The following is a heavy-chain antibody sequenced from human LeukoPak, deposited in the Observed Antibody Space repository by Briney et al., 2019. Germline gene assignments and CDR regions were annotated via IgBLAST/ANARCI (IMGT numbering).Heavy chain of an antibody. CDR1: GYTFTGYY. J-gene: IGHJ4*02. Sequence: GASVKVSCKASGYTFTGYYMHWVRQAPGQGLEWMGWINPNSGGTNYAQKFRGRVTMTRDTSISTAYMELSRLRSEDTAVYYCAREAPETYYFDSWGQGALVTVSS. CDR3: AREAPETYYFDS. CDR2: INPNSGGT. V-gene: IGHV1-2*02.